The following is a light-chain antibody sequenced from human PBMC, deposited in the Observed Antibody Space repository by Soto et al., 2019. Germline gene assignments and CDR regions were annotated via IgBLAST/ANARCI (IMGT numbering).Light chain of an antibody. J-gene: IGLJ7*01. Sequence: QTVVTQEPSLTVSPGGTVTLTCASSTGAVTSGHYPYWFQQKPGQAPRTLIYDTSNKKSWTPARFSGSLLGGKATLTLSGAQPEDEDDYYCLFSCSGTRAVFGGGTQLTVL. CDR1: TGAVTSGHY. CDR2: DTS. CDR3: LFSCSGTRAV. V-gene: IGLV7-46*01.